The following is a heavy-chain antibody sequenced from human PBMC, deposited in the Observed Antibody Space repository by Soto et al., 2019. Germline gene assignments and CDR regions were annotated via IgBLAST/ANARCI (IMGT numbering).Heavy chain of an antibody. D-gene: IGHD2-15*01. V-gene: IGHV3-23*01. Sequence: PGGSLRLSCAASGFTVSSYAMSWVCQAPGKGLEWVSAISGSGGSTYYADSVKGRFTISRDNSKNTLYLQMNSLRAEDTAVYYCAKDRPPYCSGGSCYPSFDYWGQGTLVTVSS. CDR3: AKDRPPYCSGGSCYPSFDY. J-gene: IGHJ4*02. CDR1: GFTVSSYA. CDR2: ISGSGGST.